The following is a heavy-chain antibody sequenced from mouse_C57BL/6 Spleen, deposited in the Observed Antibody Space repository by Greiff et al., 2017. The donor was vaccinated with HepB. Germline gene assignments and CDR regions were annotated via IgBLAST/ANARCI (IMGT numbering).Heavy chain of an antibody. Sequence: VQLQQSGAELARPGASVKMSCKASGYTFTSYTMHWVKQRPGQGLEWIGYINPSSGYTKYNQKFKDKATLTADKSSSTAYMQLSSLTSEDSAVYYCERYDVYLDYWAQGTTPTAS. J-gene: IGHJ2*01. CDR2: INPSSGYT. CDR1: GYTFTSYT. D-gene: IGHD2-3*01. CDR3: ERYDVYLDY. V-gene: IGHV1-4*01.